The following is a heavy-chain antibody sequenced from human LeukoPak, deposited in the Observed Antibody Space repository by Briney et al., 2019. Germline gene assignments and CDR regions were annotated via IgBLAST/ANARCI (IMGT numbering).Heavy chain of an antibody. J-gene: IGHJ4*02. CDR2: INHSGST. Sequence: PSETLSLTCAVYGGSFSGYYWSWIRQPPGKGLEWIGEINHSGSTNYNPSLKSRVTISVDTSKNQFSLKLSSVTAADTAVYYCARGLPRHGPMVRGVRGGNYFDYWGQGTLVTGSS. CDR3: ARGLPRHGPMVRGVRGGNYFDY. V-gene: IGHV4-34*01. D-gene: IGHD3-10*01. CDR1: GGSFSGYY.